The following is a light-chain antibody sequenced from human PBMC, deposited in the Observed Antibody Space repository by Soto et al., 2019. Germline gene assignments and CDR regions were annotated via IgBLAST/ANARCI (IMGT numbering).Light chain of an antibody. J-gene: IGKJ3*01. Sequence: DIQMTQSPSTLSASVGDRVTITCRASQSLTSRLAGHQQKPGKAPKIMIYDASTLESGVPTRFSGSESGTEFTLTISSLQPDNFATYCSQQYYSYSTFGPGTKGDIK. V-gene: IGKV1-5*01. CDR1: QSLTSR. CDR2: DAS. CDR3: QQYYSYST.